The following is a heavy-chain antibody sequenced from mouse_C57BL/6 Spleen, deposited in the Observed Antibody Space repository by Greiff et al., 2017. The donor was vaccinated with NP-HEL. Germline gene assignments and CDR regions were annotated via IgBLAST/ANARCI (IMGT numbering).Heavy chain of an antibody. CDR3: TVNYYGSSPFDY. V-gene: IGHV5-9-1*02. Sequence: EVKLVESGEGLVKPGGSLKLSCAASGFTFRSYAMSLVRQTPEKRLEWVAYISIGGDYIYYADTVKGRFTISRDNDRNTLYLQMSSLKSEDTAMYYCTVNYYGSSPFDYWGQGTTLTVSS. D-gene: IGHD1-1*01. CDR2: ISIGGDYI. CDR1: GFTFRSYA. J-gene: IGHJ2*01.